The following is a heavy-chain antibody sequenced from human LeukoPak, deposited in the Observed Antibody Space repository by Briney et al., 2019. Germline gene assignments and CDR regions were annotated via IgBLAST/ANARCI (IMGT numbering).Heavy chain of an antibody. CDR3: ARHDYGDRHFDY. CDR2: IYYSGST. V-gene: IGHV4-59*01. CDR1: GGSISSYY. J-gene: IGHJ4*02. D-gene: IGHD4-17*01. Sequence: SETLSLTCTVSGGSISSYYWSWIRQPPGKGLEWIGYIYYSGSTNYNPSLKSRVTISVDTSKNQFSLKLSSVTAADTAVYYCARHDYGDRHFDYWGQGTLVTVSS.